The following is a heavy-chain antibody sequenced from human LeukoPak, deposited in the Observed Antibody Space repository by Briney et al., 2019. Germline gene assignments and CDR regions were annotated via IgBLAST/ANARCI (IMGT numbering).Heavy chain of an antibody. J-gene: IGHJ4*02. CDR2: ISDSGDRT. CDR3: AKDARRSSGWYFFDH. V-gene: IGHV3-23*01. CDR1: GFAFSSQD. Sequence: GGSVRLSCAASGFAFSSQDMGWARQAPGKGLEWVSAISDSGDRTYYVDSVKSRSTISRDNSKNTLYLQMNSLRADDTAVYYCAKDARRSSGWYFFDHWGQGTLVTVSS. D-gene: IGHD6-19*01.